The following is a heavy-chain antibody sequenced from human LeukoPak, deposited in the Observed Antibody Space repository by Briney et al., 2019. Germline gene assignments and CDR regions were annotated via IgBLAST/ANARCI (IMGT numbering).Heavy chain of an antibody. Sequence: GGSLRLSCAASGFTFSRYSMNWVRQAPGKGLEWVSYISSSGSTVYYADSLKGRFTISRDNAKNSLYLQTNSLRDEDTAVYYCARAQTYYGSGSYLYWGQGTLVTVSS. V-gene: IGHV3-48*02. D-gene: IGHD3-10*01. CDR3: ARAQTYYGSGSYLY. CDR2: ISSSGSTV. J-gene: IGHJ4*02. CDR1: GFTFSRYS.